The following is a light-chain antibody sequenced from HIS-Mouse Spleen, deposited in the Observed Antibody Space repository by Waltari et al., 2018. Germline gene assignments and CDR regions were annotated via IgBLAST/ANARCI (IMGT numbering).Light chain of an antibody. V-gene: IGLV3-25*03. CDR2: KDS. CDR1: ALPKQY. J-gene: IGLJ3*02. CDR3: QSADSSGTYGV. Sequence: SYELTQPPSVSVSPGQTARITCPGDALPKQYAYRYQQKPGQAPVLVIYKDSERPSGIPERFSGSSSGTTVTLTISGVQAEDEADYYCQSADSSGTYGVFGGGTKLTVL.